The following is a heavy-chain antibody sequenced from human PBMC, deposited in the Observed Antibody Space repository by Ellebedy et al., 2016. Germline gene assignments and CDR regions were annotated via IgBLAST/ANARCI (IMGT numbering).Heavy chain of an antibody. J-gene: IGHJ3*02. CDR3: ARGFNPERRYFDWLSNDAFDI. CDR1: GGSFSGYY. V-gene: IGHV4-34*01. CDR2: INHSGST. Sequence: SETLSLTXAVYGGSFSGYYWSWIRQPPGKGLEWIGEINHSGSTNYNPSLKSRVTISVDTSKNQFSLKLSSVTAADTAVYYCARGFNPERRYFDWLSNDAFDIWGQGTMVTVSS. D-gene: IGHD3-9*01.